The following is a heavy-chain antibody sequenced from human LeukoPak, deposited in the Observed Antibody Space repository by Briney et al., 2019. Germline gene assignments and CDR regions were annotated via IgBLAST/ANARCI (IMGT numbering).Heavy chain of an antibody. J-gene: IGHJ4*02. CDR3: ARDGITFSPFDY. CDR2: IIPIFGTA. CDR1: GGTFSSYA. D-gene: IGHD1-14*01. Sequence: SVKVSCKASGGTFSSYAISWVRQAPGQGLEWMGRIIPIFGTANYAQKFQGRVTITTDESTSTAYMELRSLRSEDTAVYYCARDGITFSPFDYWGQGTLVTVSS. V-gene: IGHV1-69*05.